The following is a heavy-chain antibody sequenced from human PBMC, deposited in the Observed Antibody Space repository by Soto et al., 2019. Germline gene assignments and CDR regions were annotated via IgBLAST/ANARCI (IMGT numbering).Heavy chain of an antibody. CDR1: GFSLSTSGVG. J-gene: IGHJ6*02. Sequence: GSGPTLVNPTQTLTLTCTFSGFSLSTSGVGVGWIRQPPGKALEWLALIYWNDDKRYSPSLKSRLTITKDTSKNQVVLTMTNMDPVDTATYYCAHRPDILTGSAMDVWGQGTTVTVSS. CDR3: AHRPDILTGSAMDV. V-gene: IGHV2-5*01. D-gene: IGHD3-9*01. CDR2: IYWNDDK.